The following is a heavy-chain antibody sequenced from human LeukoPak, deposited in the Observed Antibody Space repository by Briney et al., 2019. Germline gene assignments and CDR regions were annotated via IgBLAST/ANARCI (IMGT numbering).Heavy chain of an antibody. J-gene: IGHJ4*02. V-gene: IGHV3-21*01. CDR3: ATTDY. CDR1: GFTLDDYG. CDR2: ISSSSSYI. Sequence: GGSLRLSCAASGFTLDDYGMSWVRHGPGKGLEWVSSISSSSSYIYYADSVKGRFTISRDNAKNSLYLQMNSLRAEDTAVYYCATTDYWGQGTLVTVSS.